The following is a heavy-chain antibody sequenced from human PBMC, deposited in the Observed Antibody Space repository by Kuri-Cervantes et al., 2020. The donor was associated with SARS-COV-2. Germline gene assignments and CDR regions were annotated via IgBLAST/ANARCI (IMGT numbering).Heavy chain of an antibody. J-gene: IGHJ4*02. D-gene: IGHD2-21*01. CDR2: FDPEDGET. V-gene: IGHV1-24*01. CDR1: GYTLTELS. Sequence: ASVKVSCKVSGYTLTELSMHWVRQAPGKGLEWMGRFDPEDGETIYAQKFQGRVTMTRDTSTSTVYMELSSLTSEDTAIYYCYCAPKEGFDSWGQGTLVTVSS. CDR3: YCAPKEGFDS.